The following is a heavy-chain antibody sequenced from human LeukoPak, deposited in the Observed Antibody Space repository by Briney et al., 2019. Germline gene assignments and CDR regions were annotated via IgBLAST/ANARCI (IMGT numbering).Heavy chain of an antibody. J-gene: IGHJ4*02. D-gene: IGHD3-16*01. V-gene: IGHV4-34*01. Sequence: SETLSLTCAVYGGSFSGYYWSWIRQPPGKGLEWIGEINHSGSTNYNPSLKSRVTISVDTSKNQFSLKLSSVTAADTAVYYCARGRRDDYVWGSYCRDYWGQGTLVTVSS. CDR2: INHSGST. CDR1: GGSFSGYY. CDR3: ARGRRDDYVWGSYCRDY.